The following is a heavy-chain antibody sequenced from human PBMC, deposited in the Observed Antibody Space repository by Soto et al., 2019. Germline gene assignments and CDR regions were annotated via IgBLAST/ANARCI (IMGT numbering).Heavy chain of an antibody. CDR1: GYTCSSYA. CDR2: INAGKGNR. D-gene: IGHD5-12*01. CDR3: ARDPQRWLQLPGFDP. J-gene: IGHJ5*02. Sequence: ASVKVSCKGFGYTCSSYAIHWVRQAPGQRLERMGRINAGKGNREYSQKFQDRVTNTRDTSASKVYMELSSLRSEDTAIYYCARDPQRWLQLPGFDPWGKGTQVTVSS. V-gene: IGHV1-3*01.